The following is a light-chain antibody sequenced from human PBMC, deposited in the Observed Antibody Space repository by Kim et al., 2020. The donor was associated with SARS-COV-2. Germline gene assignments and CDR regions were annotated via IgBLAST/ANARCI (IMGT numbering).Light chain of an antibody. V-gene: IGLV3-19*01. J-gene: IGLJ3*02. CDR3: NSRDSSGNRLV. CDR2: NNN. CDR1: SLRSYY. Sequence: SSELTQDPVVSVALGQTVRITCQGDSLRSYYASWYQQKPGQAPVLVIYNNNNRPSGFPDRFSGSTSGDTASLTITGAHADDEADYYCNSRDSSGNRLVFG.